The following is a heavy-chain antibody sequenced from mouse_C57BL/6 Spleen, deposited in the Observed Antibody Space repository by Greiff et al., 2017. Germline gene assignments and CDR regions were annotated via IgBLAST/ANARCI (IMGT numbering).Heavy chain of an antibody. J-gene: IGHJ2*01. D-gene: IGHD1-3*01. CDR2: IYPGSGST. CDR1: GYTFTSYW. Sequence: QVQLQQSGAELVKPGASVKMSCKASGYTFTSYWITWVKQRPGQGLEWIGDIYPGSGSTNYNEKFKSKATLTVDTSSSTAYMQLSSLTSEDSAVYYCARTPLRCYYFDYWGQGTTLTVSS. CDR3: ARTPLRCYYFDY. V-gene: IGHV1-55*01.